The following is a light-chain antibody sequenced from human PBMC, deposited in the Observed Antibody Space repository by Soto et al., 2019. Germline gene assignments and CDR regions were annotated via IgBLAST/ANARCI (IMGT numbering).Light chain of an antibody. J-gene: IGKJ5*01. CDR3: HQYGSSPPDT. Sequence: ESVLTQSPGTLSLSPGERATLSCRASQTVSRNYLAWYQQKTGQAPRLLIYGASSSAIGRPDRFSVNGSGTEFTLAVNRLEPDDFAVYYCHQYGSSPPDTFGQGTRLEIK. CDR2: GAS. V-gene: IGKV3-20*01. CDR1: QTVSRNY.